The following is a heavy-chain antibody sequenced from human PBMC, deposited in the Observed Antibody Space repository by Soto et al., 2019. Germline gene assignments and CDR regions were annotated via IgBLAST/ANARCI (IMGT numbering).Heavy chain of an antibody. Sequence: QVQLVQSGAEVKKPGSSVKVSCKASGGTFSSYAISWVRQAPGQGLEWMGGIIPIFGTANYAQKFQGRVTITAGQSTSTAYMELSSLRSEDTAVYYCARDRXXXXQAERDYYYYGMDVWGQGTTVTVSS. D-gene: IGHD1-1*01. CDR1: GGTFSSYA. CDR2: IIPIFGTA. V-gene: IGHV1-69*01. J-gene: IGHJ6*02. CDR3: ARDRXXXXQAERDYYYYGMDV.